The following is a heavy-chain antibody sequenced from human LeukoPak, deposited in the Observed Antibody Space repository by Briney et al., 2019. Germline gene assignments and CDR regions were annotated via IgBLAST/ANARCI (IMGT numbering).Heavy chain of an antibody. Sequence: SETLSLTCAVYGGSFSGYYWSWIRQPPGNGLEWIGEINHSGSTNYNPSLKSRVTISVDTSKNQFSLNLSSVTAADTAVYYCARGHGDYEDNWFDPWGQGTLVTVSS. V-gene: IGHV4-34*01. D-gene: IGHD4-17*01. CDR3: ARGHGDYEDNWFDP. J-gene: IGHJ5*02. CDR2: INHSGST. CDR1: GGSFSGYY.